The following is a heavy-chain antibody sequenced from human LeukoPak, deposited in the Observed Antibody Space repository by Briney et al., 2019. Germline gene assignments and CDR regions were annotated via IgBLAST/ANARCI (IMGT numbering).Heavy chain of an antibody. CDR3: ARGYCSSTSCYSDGMDV. V-gene: IGHV4-59*01. CDR1: GGSISSYY. J-gene: IGHJ6*02. D-gene: IGHD2-2*02. Sequence: SETLSLTCTVSGGSISSYYWSWIRQPPGKGLEWIGYIYYSGSTNYNPSLKSRVTISVDTSKNQFSLKLSSVTAANTAVYYCARGYCSSTSCYSDGMDVWGQGTTVTVSS. CDR2: IYYSGST.